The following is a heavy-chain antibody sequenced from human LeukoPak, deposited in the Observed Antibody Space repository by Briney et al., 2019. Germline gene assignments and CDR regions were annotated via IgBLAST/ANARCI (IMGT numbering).Heavy chain of an antibody. V-gene: IGHV3-23*01. CDR3: ATRPGYRAFDY. J-gene: IGHJ4*02. CDR2: ISGSGGST. D-gene: IGHD1-1*01. CDR1: GFTFSSYA. Sequence: AGGSLRLSCAASGFTFSSYAMSWVRRAPGKGLEWVSTISGSGGSTYYADSVKGRFTISRDNSKNTMSLRLNSLRAEDTAVYYCATRPGYRAFDYWGQGTLVTVSS.